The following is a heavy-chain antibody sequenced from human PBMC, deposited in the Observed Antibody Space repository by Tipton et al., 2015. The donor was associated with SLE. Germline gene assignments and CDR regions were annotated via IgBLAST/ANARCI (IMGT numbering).Heavy chain of an antibody. CDR1: GGSIREPSYF. D-gene: IGHD4-17*01. Sequence: TLSLTCTVSGGSIREPSYFWGWIRQSPGKGLEWIATVYYSGATYANPSLKSRLSVSLDTSKNQFSLTLLSLTAADTAVYFCARHYGDYTVSYFDHWGQGTLVSVSS. CDR3: ARHYGDYTVSYFDH. J-gene: IGHJ4*02. CDR2: VYYSGAT. V-gene: IGHV4-39*07.